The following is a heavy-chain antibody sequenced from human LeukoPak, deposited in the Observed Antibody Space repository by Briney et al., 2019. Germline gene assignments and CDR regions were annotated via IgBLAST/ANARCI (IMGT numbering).Heavy chain of an antibody. CDR1: GFTFSSYS. D-gene: IGHD5-18*01. CDR2: ISSSSSYI. Sequence: PGGSLRLSCAASGFTFSSYSMNWVRQTPGKGLEWVSSISSSSSYIYYADSVKGRFTISRDNAKNSLYLQMNSLRAEDTAVYYCARDFFINSYGFGLFDYWGQGTLVTVSS. CDR3: ARDFFINSYGFGLFDY. V-gene: IGHV3-21*01. J-gene: IGHJ4*02.